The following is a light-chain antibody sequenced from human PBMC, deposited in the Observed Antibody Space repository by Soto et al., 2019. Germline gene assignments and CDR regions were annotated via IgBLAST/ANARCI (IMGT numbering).Light chain of an antibody. J-gene: IGKJ1*01. CDR1: QSISIW. V-gene: IGKV1-5*03. CDR2: KAS. CDR3: QQYSTYTPRT. Sequence: DIQMTQSPYTLSASVGDRVTITCRASQSISIWLAWNQQKPGKAPKILIYKASSLESGVPSRFSGSGSGTEFTLTISSLQPDDFATYYCQQYSTYTPRTFGQGTKVDIK.